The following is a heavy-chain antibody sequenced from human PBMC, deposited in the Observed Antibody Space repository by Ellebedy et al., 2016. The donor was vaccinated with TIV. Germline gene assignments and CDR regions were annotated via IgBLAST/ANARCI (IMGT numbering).Heavy chain of an antibody. J-gene: IGHJ6*02. CDR1: GFTFSSYA. CDR3: AKLGFDILTGSGGMDV. CDR2: ISGSGEYT. D-gene: IGHD3-9*01. Sequence: GGSLRLSCAASGFTFSSYAMTWVRQAPGKGLDWVSLISGSGEYTYYADSVKGRLTISRDNSMDTLYLQMNSLGVGDTAVYYCAKLGFDILTGSGGMDVWGQGTTVTVSS. V-gene: IGHV3-23*01.